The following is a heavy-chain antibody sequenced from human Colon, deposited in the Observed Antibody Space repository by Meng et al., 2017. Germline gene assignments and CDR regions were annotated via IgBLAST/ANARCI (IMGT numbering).Heavy chain of an antibody. CDR3: ARVDFPGDFRDSSGLGL. CDR2: INHGGGT. J-gene: IGHJ4*02. Sequence: QVQLKEWDARLLRPSETLSLTCTVYGGSFTDFYWSWVRQSPERGLEWIGEINHGGGTNYNPSLSSRVTISLDTSKNQFFLKMNSVTAADTAVYYCARVDFPGDFRDSSGLGLWGQGTLVTVSS. D-gene: IGHD3-22*01. CDR1: GGSFTDFY. V-gene: IGHV4-34*01.